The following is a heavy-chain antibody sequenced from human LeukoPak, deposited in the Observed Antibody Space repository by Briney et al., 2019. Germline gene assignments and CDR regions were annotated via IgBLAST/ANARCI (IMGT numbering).Heavy chain of an antibody. Sequence: PGGSLRLSCAASGFTFSSYAMSWVRQAPGKGLEWVSAISGSGGSTYYADSVKGRFTISRDNSKNTLYLQMNSLRAEDTAVYYCAKGIMITFGGVIDDAFGIWGQGTMVTVSS. D-gene: IGHD3-16*01. CDR2: ISGSGGST. CDR1: GFTFSSYA. CDR3: AKGIMITFGGVIDDAFGI. V-gene: IGHV3-23*01. J-gene: IGHJ3*02.